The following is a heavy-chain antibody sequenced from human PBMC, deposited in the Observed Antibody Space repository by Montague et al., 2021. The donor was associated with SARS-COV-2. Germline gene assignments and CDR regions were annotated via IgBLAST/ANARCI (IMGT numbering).Heavy chain of an antibody. CDR3: ARDSRTDFDWLFPDSGSYYYYMDV. CDR1: GGSISSYY. J-gene: IGHJ6*03. Sequence: SETLSLTCTVSGGSISSYYWSWIRRPPGKGLEWIGYIYYSGSTNYNPSLKSRVTISVDTSKNQFSLKLSSGTAADTAVYYCARDSRTDFDWLFPDSGSYYYYMDVWGKGTTVTVSS. CDR2: IYYSGST. D-gene: IGHD3-9*01. V-gene: IGHV4-59*01.